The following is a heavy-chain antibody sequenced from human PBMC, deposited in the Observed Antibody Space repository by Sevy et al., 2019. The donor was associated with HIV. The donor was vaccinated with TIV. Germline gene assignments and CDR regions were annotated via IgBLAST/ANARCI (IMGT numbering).Heavy chain of an antibody. V-gene: IGHV4-31*03. Sequence: SETLSLTCTVSGGSISSGGYYWSWVRQHPGKGLEWIGYIYYSGSTYYNPSLKSRVTISVDTSKNQFSLKLSSVTAADTAVYYCARVGGDYSNYNFDYWGQGTLVTVSS. CDR2: IYYSGST. CDR3: ARVGGDYSNYNFDY. J-gene: IGHJ4*02. D-gene: IGHD4-4*01. CDR1: GGSISSGGYY.